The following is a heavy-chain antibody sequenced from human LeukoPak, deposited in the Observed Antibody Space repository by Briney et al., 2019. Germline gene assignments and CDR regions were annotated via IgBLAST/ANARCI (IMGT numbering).Heavy chain of an antibody. CDR2: IYYSGST. D-gene: IGHD3-10*01. CDR1: GFTFSSYA. Sequence: GSLRLSCAASGFTFSSYAMSWIRQPPGKGLEWIGYIYYSGSTNYNPSLKSRVTISVDTSKNQFSLKLSSVTAADTAVYYCARLRGYPWGFDYWGQGTLVTVSS. CDR3: ARLRGYPWGFDY. V-gene: IGHV4-59*01. J-gene: IGHJ4*02.